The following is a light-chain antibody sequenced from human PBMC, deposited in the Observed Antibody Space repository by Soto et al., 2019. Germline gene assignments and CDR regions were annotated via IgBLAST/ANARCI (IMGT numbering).Light chain of an antibody. V-gene: IGKV3-11*01. CDR1: QSVRNY. CDR3: QQRSNWPT. CDR2: DAS. Sequence: EMLVTRSPATRSLCPGEEPNRSWGASQSVRNYLAWYQQKPGQAPRLLIYDASNRATGIPARLSGSGSGTDFTLTISSLAPEDFAVYYCQQRSNWPTFGGGTKVDIK. J-gene: IGKJ4*01.